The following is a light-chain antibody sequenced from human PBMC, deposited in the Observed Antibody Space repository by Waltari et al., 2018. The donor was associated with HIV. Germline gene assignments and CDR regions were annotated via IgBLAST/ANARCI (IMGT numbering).Light chain of an antibody. CDR3: GTWDNSLKTVV. Sequence: QSVLTQPPSVSAAPGQTVSISCSGFSSNLGNNFVSWYTQLPGKAPKLLIFDNNKRPSGIPDRVSASKSGTSATLAITGLQTGDEGDYYCGTWDNSLKTVVFGGGTKVTVL. J-gene: IGLJ2*01. V-gene: IGLV1-51*01. CDR1: SSNLGNNF. CDR2: DNN.